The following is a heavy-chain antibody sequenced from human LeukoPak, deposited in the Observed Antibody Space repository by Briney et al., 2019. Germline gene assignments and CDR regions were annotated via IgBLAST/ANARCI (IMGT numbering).Heavy chain of an antibody. CDR2: ISDSGGII. V-gene: IGHV3-23*01. D-gene: IGHD2-21*02. J-gene: IGHJ3*01. Sequence: GGSLRLSCEASGFSFSHSGMHWVRQAPGKGLEWVSVISDSGGIIYYADYVKGRFTISRDNSKNTLHLQMNSLRAEDTAVYYCAKALVVLTSQDAFDVWGQGTMVTVSS. CDR3: AKALVVLTSQDAFDV. CDR1: GFSFSHSG.